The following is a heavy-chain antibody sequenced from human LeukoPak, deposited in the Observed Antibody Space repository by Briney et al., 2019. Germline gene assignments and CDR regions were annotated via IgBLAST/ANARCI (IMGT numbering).Heavy chain of an antibody. CDR2: ISSSGSTI. D-gene: IGHD6-13*01. Sequence: GGSLRLSCAASGFTFSDYYMSWIRQAPGKGLEWVSYISSSGSTIYYADSVKGRFTISRDNAKNSLYLQMNSLRAEDTAVYYCARGGYSSSWYLRDYYYMDVWGKGTTVTVSS. J-gene: IGHJ6*03. CDR3: ARGGYSSSWYLRDYYYMDV. CDR1: GFTFSDYY. V-gene: IGHV3-11*04.